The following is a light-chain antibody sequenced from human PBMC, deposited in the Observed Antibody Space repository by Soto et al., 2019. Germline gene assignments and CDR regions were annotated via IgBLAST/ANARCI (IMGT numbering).Light chain of an antibody. J-gene: IGLJ3*02. CDR1: SSDVVGYNY. V-gene: IGLV2-14*01. CDR3: SSYTSSSTWV. CDR2: EVS. Sequence: QSALTQPASVSGSPGQSITISCTGTSSDVVGYNYVSWYQQHPGKAPKLMIYEVSNRPSGVSNRFSGSKSANTASLTISGLQAEDEADYYCSSYTSSSTWVFGGGTKVTVL.